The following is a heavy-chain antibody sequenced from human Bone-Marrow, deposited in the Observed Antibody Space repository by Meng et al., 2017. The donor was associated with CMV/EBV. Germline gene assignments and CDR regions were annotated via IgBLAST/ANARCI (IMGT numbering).Heavy chain of an antibody. V-gene: IGHV4-59*01. J-gene: IGHJ6*02. Sequence: SATLFLTRVASCGSHSSYYWSWIRQPPGKGLEWIGYIYYSGSTNYNPSLKSRVTISVDTSKDQFSLKLSSATAADTAVYYCARVGIDCSSTSCYRSYGMDVWGQGTTVTVSS. D-gene: IGHD2-2*02. CDR2: IYYSGST. CDR1: CGSHSSYY. CDR3: ARVGIDCSSTSCYRSYGMDV.